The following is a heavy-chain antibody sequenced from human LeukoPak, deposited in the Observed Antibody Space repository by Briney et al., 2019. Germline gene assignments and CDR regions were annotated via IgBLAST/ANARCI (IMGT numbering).Heavy chain of an antibody. Sequence: PGGSLRLSCAASGFTFSDDYMSWIRQAPGKGLEWVSYISNSGYTIYYADSVKGRFTISRDNAENSLYLQMNSLRAEDTAVYYCARRTHIVVVTAMDHDAFDIWGQGTMVTVSS. V-gene: IGHV3-11*01. D-gene: IGHD2-21*02. J-gene: IGHJ3*02. CDR1: GFTFSDDY. CDR3: ARRTHIVVVTAMDHDAFDI. CDR2: ISNSGYTI.